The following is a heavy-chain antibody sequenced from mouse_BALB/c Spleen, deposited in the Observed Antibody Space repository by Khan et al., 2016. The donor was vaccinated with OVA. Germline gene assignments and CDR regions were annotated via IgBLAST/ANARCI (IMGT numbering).Heavy chain of an antibody. CDR2: ISYGGST. Sequence: VQLQQSGPGLVKPSQSLPLTCTVTGYSITSDYAWDWIRQFPGNKLEWMGYISYGGSTSYNPSLKSRISITRDTSKNQFFLQLNSVTTEDTATYYCARKNYYGYAMDYWGQGTSVTVSS. J-gene: IGHJ4*01. V-gene: IGHV3-2*02. D-gene: IGHD1-1*01. CDR1: GYSITSDYA. CDR3: ARKNYYGYAMDY.